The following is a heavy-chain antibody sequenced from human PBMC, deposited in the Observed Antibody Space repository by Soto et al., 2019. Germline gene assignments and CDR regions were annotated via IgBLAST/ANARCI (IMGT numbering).Heavy chain of an antibody. V-gene: IGHV3-15*01. CDR1: GFTFNNAW. CDR3: ATVDPQVPHLWSYYYYYMDV. D-gene: IGHD3-3*02. Sequence: PWGALRLSCAGSGFTFNNAWMSWVRQAPGEGLQWVGRVKSKADGGTIDYAAPVRGRFTISRDDSKNTLYLQMDSLKAADTAVYYCATVDPQVPHLWSYYYYYMDVWGIGTTVTVSS. CDR2: VKSKADGGTI. J-gene: IGHJ6*03.